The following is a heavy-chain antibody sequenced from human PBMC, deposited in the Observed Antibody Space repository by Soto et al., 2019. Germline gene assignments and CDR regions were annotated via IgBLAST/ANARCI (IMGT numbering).Heavy chain of an antibody. CDR2: ISAYNRHT. J-gene: IGHJ2*01. D-gene: IGHD3-16*02. V-gene: IGHV1-18*01. CDR3: ARDFGPSLYWYCDL. CDR1: GYTFTSYG. Sequence: GASVKVSCKASGYTFTSYGISWVRQAPGQGLEWMGWISAYNRHTNYAQKLQGRVTMTTDTCTSTSYMELMSLRSDDTAVYYCARDFGPSLYWYCDLWGRGTRVTASS.